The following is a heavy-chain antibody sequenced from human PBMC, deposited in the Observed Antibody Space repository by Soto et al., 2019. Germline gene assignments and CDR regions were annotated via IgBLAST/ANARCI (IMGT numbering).Heavy chain of an antibody. CDR2: IRNKTNNYAT. CDR1: GFTFSDPA. CDR3: TSHRDRTAVDALAY. V-gene: IGHV3-73*01. D-gene: IGHD5-18*01. Sequence: PGRSLRLSCAASGFTFSDPAMHWVRQASGKGLEWVGRIRNKTNNYATAYIASVKGRFTISRDNSKNTVYLQMNSLKIDDPAVYFCTSHRDRTAVDALAYWGLGTLVTVSS. J-gene: IGHJ4*02.